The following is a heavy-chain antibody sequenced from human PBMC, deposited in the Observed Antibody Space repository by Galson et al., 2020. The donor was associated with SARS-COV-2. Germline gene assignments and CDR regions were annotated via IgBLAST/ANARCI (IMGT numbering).Heavy chain of an antibody. V-gene: IGHV1-24*01. CDR3: ATVVGSGWPFDY. Sequence: ASVKVSCKVSGYTLTELSMHWVRQAPGKGLEWMGGFDPEDGETIYAQKFQGRVTMTEDTSTDTAYMELSSLRSEDTAVYYCATVVGSGWPFDYWGQGTLVTVSS. D-gene: IGHD6-19*01. J-gene: IGHJ4*02. CDR2: FDPEDGET. CDR1: GYTLTELS.